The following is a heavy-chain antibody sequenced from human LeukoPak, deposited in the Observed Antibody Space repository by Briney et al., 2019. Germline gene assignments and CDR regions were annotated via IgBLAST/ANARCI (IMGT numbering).Heavy chain of an antibody. CDR3: ARTYYYGSESNYYFEY. D-gene: IGHD3-10*01. J-gene: IGHJ4*02. CDR2: ILDDGSNK. CDR1: GFTVSSNY. V-gene: IGHV3-30-3*01. Sequence: GGSLRLSCAASGFTVSSNYMSWVRQAPGKGLEWVAIILDDGSNKFYADSVKGRFTISRDNSKNTLYLQMNSLRAEDTAVYYCARTYYYGSESNYYFEYWGQGTLVTVSS.